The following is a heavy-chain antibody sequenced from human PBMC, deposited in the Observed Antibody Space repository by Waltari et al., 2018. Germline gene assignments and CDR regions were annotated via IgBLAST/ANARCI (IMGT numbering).Heavy chain of an antibody. J-gene: IGHJ4*02. V-gene: IGHV3-7*01. CDR3: AREYS. Sequence: EVQLVESGGGLVQPGGSLRLSCAASGFTFSRYWMSWVRQAPGKGLEWVANIKEDGRDKYYVDSVKGRFTISRDNAENSLYLQLNSLRAEDTAVYYCAREYSWGQGTLVTVSS. CDR1: GFTFSRYW. CDR2: IKEDGRDK.